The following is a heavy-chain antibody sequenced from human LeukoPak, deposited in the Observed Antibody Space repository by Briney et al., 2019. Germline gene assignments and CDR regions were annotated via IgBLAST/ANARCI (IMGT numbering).Heavy chain of an antibody. CDR1: GYTFTGYY. V-gene: IGHV1-2*02. J-gene: IGHJ3*02. Sequence: ASVKVSCKASGYTFTGYYMHWVRQAPGQGLEWMGWINPNSGGTNYAQKFQGRVTITADKSTSTAYMELSSPRSEDTAVYYCARFDDYSNYNDAFDIWGQGTMVTVSS. D-gene: IGHD4-11*01. CDR3: ARFDDYSNYNDAFDI. CDR2: INPNSGGT.